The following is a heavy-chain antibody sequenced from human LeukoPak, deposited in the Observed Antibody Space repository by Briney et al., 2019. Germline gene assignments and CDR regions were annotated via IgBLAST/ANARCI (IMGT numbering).Heavy chain of an antibody. CDR3: ARAFATYPSDV. D-gene: IGHD2-2*02. J-gene: IGHJ6*02. CDR2: INGDGSST. CDR1: GFTFSSYW. V-gene: IGHV3-74*01. Sequence: AGGFLRLSCAASGFTFSSYWMHWVRQAPGKGLMWVSRINGDGSSTNYADSVKGRFTISRDNAKNTLYLQMNSLRAEDTAVYYCARAFATYPSDVWGQGTTVTVSS.